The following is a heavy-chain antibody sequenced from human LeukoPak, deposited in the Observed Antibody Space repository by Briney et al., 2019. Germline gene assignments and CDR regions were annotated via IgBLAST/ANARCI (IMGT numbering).Heavy chain of an antibody. Sequence: GGSLRLSCAASGFTFSSYGVSWVRQAPGKGLEWVAVISYDGSNKYYADSVKGRFTISRDNSKNTLYLQMNSLRAEDTAVYYCAKSLFPSFYSYGTADYMDVWGKGTTVTVSS. J-gene: IGHJ6*03. D-gene: IGHD5-18*01. CDR2: ISYDGSNK. CDR3: AKSLFPSFYSYGTADYMDV. CDR1: GFTFSSYG. V-gene: IGHV3-30*18.